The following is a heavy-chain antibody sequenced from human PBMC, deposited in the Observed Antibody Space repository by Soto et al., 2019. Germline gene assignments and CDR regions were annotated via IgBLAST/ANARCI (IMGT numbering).Heavy chain of an antibody. CDR3: AREVGGYCSGGSCYWWGQSQDAFDI. Sequence: GGSLRLSCAASGFTFSSYSMNWVRQAPGKGLEWVSSISSSSSYIYYADSVKGRFTISRDNAKNSLYLQMNSLRAEDTAVYYCAREVGGYCSGGSCYWWGQSQDAFDIWGQGTMVTVSS. J-gene: IGHJ3*02. D-gene: IGHD2-15*01. V-gene: IGHV3-21*01. CDR2: ISSSSSYI. CDR1: GFTFSSYS.